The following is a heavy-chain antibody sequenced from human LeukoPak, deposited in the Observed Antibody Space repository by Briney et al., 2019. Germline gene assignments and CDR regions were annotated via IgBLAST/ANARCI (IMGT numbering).Heavy chain of an antibody. CDR3: ARVLHKRNYDSSDYYGY. CDR1: GFTFSSHD. D-gene: IGHD3-22*01. Sequence: PGGSLRLSCLGSGFTFSSHDMDWVRQAPGKGLEWVSSVSSSSYYIYYADSVKGRFTISRDNAQNSVYLQMNSLRAEDTAVYYCARVLHKRNYDSSDYYGYWGQGTLVTVSS. V-gene: IGHV3-21*01. CDR2: VSSSSYYI. J-gene: IGHJ4*02.